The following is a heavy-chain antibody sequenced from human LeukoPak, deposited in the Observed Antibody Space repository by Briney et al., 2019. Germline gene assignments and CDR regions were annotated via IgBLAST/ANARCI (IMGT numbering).Heavy chain of an antibody. J-gene: IGHJ5*02. V-gene: IGHV1-69*13. CDR3: ARGGIAAAGTGDWFDP. Sequence: SVKASCKASGGTFSSYAISWVRQAPGQGLEWMGGIIPIFGTANYAQKFQGRVTITADESTSTAYMELSSLRSEDTAVYYCARGGIAAAGTGDWFDPWGQGTLVTVSS. D-gene: IGHD6-13*01. CDR2: IIPIFGTA. CDR1: GGTFSSYA.